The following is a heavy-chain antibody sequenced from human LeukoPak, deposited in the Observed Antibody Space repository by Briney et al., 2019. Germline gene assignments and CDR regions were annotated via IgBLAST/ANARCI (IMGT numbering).Heavy chain of an antibody. Sequence: ASVKVSCKASGYTFSDYYDHWVRQASGQGLEWMGWINPNSGGTNYAQKFQGRVTMTRDTSITTAYMELSSLTSDDTAVLYCARTAPMIRGPSGFDPWGQGTLVTVSS. CDR3: ARTAPMIRGPSGFDP. J-gene: IGHJ5*02. D-gene: IGHD3-10*01. V-gene: IGHV1-2*02. CDR1: GYTFSDYY. CDR2: INPNSGGT.